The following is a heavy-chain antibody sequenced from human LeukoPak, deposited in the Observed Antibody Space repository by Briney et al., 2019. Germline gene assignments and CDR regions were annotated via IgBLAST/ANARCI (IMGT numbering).Heavy chain of an antibody. CDR3: AREDRHMNWFDP. CDR2: ISAYNGNT. Sequence: ASVKVPCKASGGTFSSYAISWVRQAPGQGLEWMGWISAYNGNTNYAQKLQGRVTMTTDTSTSTAYMELRSLRSDDTAVYYCAREDRHMNWFDPWGQGTLVTVSS. CDR1: GGTFSSYA. V-gene: IGHV1-18*01. J-gene: IGHJ5*02.